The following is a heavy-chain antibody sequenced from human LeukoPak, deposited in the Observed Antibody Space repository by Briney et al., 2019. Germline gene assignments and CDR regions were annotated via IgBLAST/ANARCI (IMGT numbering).Heavy chain of an antibody. Sequence: GGSLRLSCAASGFSFSSYAMHWVRQAPGRGLEYASAISNNGGDTYYANPVKGRFTISRDNSKNTLYLQMGSLRAEDMAVYYCARVGYGGNLDYWGQGTLVTVSS. CDR2: ISNNGGDT. CDR3: ARVGYGGNLDY. J-gene: IGHJ4*02. D-gene: IGHD4-23*01. V-gene: IGHV3-64*01. CDR1: GFSFSSYA.